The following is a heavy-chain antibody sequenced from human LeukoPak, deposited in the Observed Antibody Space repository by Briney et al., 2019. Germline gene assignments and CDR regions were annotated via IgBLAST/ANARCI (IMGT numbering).Heavy chain of an antibody. CDR3: ARKIGDSGSYPD. Sequence: ASVKVSCTASGYSFTTNEVNWVRQATGLGLEWWGWINPISGNAGYAQKFRGRVSMTRDTSISTVYLELSSLKFEDTAVYYCARKIGDSGSYPDWGQGTLVTVSS. D-gene: IGHD3-10*01. J-gene: IGHJ4*02. CDR1: GYSFTTNE. CDR2: INPISGNA. V-gene: IGHV1-8*01.